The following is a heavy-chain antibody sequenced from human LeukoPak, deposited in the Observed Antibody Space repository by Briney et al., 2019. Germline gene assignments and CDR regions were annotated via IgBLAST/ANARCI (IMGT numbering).Heavy chain of an antibody. D-gene: IGHD3-3*01. CDR1: AGSIRRYY. Sequence: SETLSLTCTVSAGSIRRYYWAWIRQPPGKGLELIGYIFNSGSTNYNPSLNSRLSISVDTSKNQISLKLSSVTAADTAVYYCARVRFLEWPAPMDVRGKGITVTVSS. J-gene: IGHJ6*03. CDR3: ARVRFLEWPAPMDV. CDR2: IFNSGST. V-gene: IGHV4-59*01.